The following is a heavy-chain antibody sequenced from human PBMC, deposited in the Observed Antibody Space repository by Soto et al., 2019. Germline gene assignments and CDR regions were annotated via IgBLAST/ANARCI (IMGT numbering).Heavy chain of an antibody. CDR2: ISYDGSNK. CDR3: AKSMTTEYYYYYGMDV. D-gene: IGHD4-17*01. J-gene: IGHJ6*02. V-gene: IGHV3-30*18. Sequence: VQLLESGGGLVQPGGSLRLSCAASGFTFSSYGMHWVRQAPGKGLEWVAVISYDGSNKYYADSVKGRFTISRDNSKNTLYLQMNSLRAEDTAVYYCAKSMTTEYYYYYGMDVWGQGTTVTVSS. CDR1: GFTFSSYG.